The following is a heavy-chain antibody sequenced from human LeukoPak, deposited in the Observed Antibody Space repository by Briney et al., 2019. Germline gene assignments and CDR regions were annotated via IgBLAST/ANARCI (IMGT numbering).Heavy chain of an antibody. V-gene: IGHV4-59*08. D-gene: IGHD4-17*01. CDR3: ASLYGDYAYYFDY. Sequence: PSETLSLTCTVSGGSISSYYWSWIRQPPGKGLEWIGYIYYSGSTYYNPSLKSRVTISVDTSKNQFSLKLSSVTAADTAVYYCASLYGDYAYYFDYWGQGTLVTVSS. J-gene: IGHJ4*02. CDR1: GGSISSYY. CDR2: IYYSGST.